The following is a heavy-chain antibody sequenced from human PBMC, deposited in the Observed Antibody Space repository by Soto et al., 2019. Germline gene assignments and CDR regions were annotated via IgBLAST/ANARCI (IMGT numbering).Heavy chain of an antibody. Sequence: SETLSLTCAVYGGSFSGYYWSWIRQPPGKGLEGIGEINHSGSTNYNPSLKSRVTISVDTSKNQFSLKLSSVTAADTAVYYCARVMYSSSWYFDYWGQGTLVTVSS. V-gene: IGHV4-34*01. D-gene: IGHD6-13*01. J-gene: IGHJ4*02. CDR1: GGSFSGYY. CDR2: INHSGST. CDR3: ARVMYSSSWYFDY.